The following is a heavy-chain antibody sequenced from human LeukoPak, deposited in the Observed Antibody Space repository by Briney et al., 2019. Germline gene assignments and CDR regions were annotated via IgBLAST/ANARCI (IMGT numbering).Heavy chain of an antibody. Sequence: GGSLRLSCAASGFTFSSYEMNWVRQAPGKGLEWVSHISSSGSTIYYADSVKGRFTISRDNAKNSLYLQMNSLRAEDTAVYYCARGIAVAGTAYHYYGMDVWGQGTTVTVSS. CDR2: ISSSGSTI. CDR1: GFTFSSYE. D-gene: IGHD6-19*01. CDR3: ARGIAVAGTAYHYYGMDV. V-gene: IGHV3-48*03. J-gene: IGHJ6*02.